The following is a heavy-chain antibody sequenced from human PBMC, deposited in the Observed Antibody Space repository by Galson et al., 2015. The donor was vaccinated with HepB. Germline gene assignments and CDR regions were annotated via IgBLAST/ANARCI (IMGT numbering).Heavy chain of an antibody. CDR2: FDPEDGET. Sequence: SVKVSCKVSGYTLTELSMHWARQAPGKGLEWMGGFDPEDGETMYAEKFQGRVTMTEDTSIDTAYMELSSLGSEDTAVYYCATASYSGGWYLAAAWVPFDYWGQGTLVTVSS. J-gene: IGHJ4*02. D-gene: IGHD6-19*01. CDR3: ATASYSGGWYLAAAWVPFDY. V-gene: IGHV1-24*01. CDR1: GYTLTELS.